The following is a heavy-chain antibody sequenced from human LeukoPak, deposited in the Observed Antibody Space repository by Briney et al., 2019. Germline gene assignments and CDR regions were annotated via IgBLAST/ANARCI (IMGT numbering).Heavy chain of an antibody. D-gene: IGHD3-16*02. CDR1: GGSLSSGGYY. V-gene: IGHV4-30-2*01. J-gene: IGHJ4*02. CDR3: ARAYRGFDY. Sequence: PSETLSLTCTVSGGSLSSGGYYWSWIRQPPGKGLEWIGYIYHSGSTYYNPSLKSRVTISVDRSKNQFSLKLSSVTAADTAVYYCARAYRGFDYWGQGTLVTVSS. CDR2: IYHSGST.